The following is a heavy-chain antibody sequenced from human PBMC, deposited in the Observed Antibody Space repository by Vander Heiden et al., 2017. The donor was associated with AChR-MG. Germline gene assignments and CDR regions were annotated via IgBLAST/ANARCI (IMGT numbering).Heavy chain of an antibody. Sequence: QVQLVESGGGVVQPGRSLRLACAASGFTSSSYGMHWVRQAPGKGLEWLAVIWYDGSNKYYADSVKGRFTISRDNSKNTLYLQMNSLRAEDTAVYYCASGNYYGMDVWGQGTTVTVSS. CDR2: IWYDGSNK. CDR1: GFTSSSYG. J-gene: IGHJ6*02. D-gene: IGHD1-1*01. CDR3: ASGNYYGMDV. V-gene: IGHV3-33*01.